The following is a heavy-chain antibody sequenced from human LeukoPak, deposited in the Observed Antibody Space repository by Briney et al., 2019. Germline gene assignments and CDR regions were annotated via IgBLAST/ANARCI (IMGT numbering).Heavy chain of an antibody. CDR1: GFSVSSNY. CDR3: ARGGEHLIA. D-gene: IGHD2-21*01. V-gene: IGHV3-66*01. CDR2: IYSDGNT. Sequence: GGPLRLSCAASGFSVSSNYLTWVRQAPGKGLEWVSVIYSDGNTFYTDSVKGRFSISRDTSKKTVYLQMKSLRAADTAVYYCARGGEHLIAWGQGALVTVSS. J-gene: IGHJ4*02.